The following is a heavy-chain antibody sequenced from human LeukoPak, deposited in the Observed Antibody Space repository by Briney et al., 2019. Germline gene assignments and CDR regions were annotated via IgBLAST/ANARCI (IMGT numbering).Heavy chain of an antibody. J-gene: IGHJ4*02. D-gene: IGHD6-13*01. CDR1: GFTFSSYS. CDR2: ISSSSSYI. CDR3: AKEGIAGFDY. V-gene: IGHV3-21*01. Sequence: PGGSLRLSCAASGFTFSSYSMNWVRQAPGKGLEWVSSISSSSSYIYYADSVKGRFTISRDNSKNTLHLQMNSLRADDTAVYYCAKEGIAGFDYWGQGTLVTVSS.